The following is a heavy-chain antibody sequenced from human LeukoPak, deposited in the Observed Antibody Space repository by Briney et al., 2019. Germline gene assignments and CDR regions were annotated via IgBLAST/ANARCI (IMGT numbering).Heavy chain of an antibody. Sequence: GESLKISCKGSGYNFPNHWIGWVRQMPRKGLEWMGIIYPDDSDTKYSPSFQGQVTISADKSISTAYLQWNSLKASDTAMYYCARLDCTNGVCYPTDWGQGTLVTVSS. D-gene: IGHD2-8*01. CDR1: GYNFPNHW. J-gene: IGHJ4*02. CDR2: IYPDDSDT. V-gene: IGHV5-51*01. CDR3: ARLDCTNGVCYPTD.